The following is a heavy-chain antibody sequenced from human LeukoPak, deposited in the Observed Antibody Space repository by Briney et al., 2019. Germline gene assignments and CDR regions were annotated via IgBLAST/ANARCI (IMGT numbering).Heavy chain of an antibody. Sequence: GGSLRLSCAASGFTFSDYYMSWIRQAPGKGLEWVANIKQDGSEKYYVDSVKGRFTISRDNAKNSLYLQMNSLRAEDTAVYYCVRVGSSSWYGAFDIWGQGTMVTVSS. CDR3: VRVGSSSWYGAFDI. D-gene: IGHD6-13*01. V-gene: IGHV3-7*01. CDR2: IKQDGSEK. CDR1: GFTFSDYY. J-gene: IGHJ3*02.